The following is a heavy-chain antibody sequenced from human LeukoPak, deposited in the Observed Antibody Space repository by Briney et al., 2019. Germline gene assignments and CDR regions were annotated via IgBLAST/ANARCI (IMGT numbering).Heavy chain of an antibody. V-gene: IGHV3-48*03. CDR1: GFTFSSYE. D-gene: IGHD2-15*01. J-gene: IGHJ6*03. CDR3: TKETPQMDV. Sequence: GGSLRLSCAASGFTFSSYEMNWVRQAPGQGLEWVAYISSTGNTVHYAGSVKGRFTISRDNAKNSLYLQMNRLRAEDTAVYYCTKETPQMDVWGKGTTVTV. CDR2: ISSTGNTV.